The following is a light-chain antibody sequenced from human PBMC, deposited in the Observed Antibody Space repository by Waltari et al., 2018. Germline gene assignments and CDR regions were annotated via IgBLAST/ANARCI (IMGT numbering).Light chain of an antibody. CDR1: NIGSKS. V-gene: IGLV3-21*02. Sequence: SSVLTQPPSVSVAPGQTATITCGGNNIGSKSVHWYQEKPGQAPVLVVYDDDVRPPGIPERISGSNSANTASLTINRVEVGDEAAYFCQVRDNYADLVIFGGGTKLTVL. CDR3: QVRDNYADLVI. CDR2: DDD. J-gene: IGLJ2*01.